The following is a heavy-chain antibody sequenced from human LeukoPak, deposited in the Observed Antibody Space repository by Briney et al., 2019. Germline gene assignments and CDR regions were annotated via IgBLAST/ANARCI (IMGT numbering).Heavy chain of an antibody. CDR1: GFTFDDYA. Sequence: GGSLRLSCAASGFTFDDYAMQWVRQAPGKGLEWVSGISWNSGSIGYADSVKGRFTISRDNAKNSLYLQMNSLRAEDTALYYCAKVYYYYYGMDVWGQGTTVTVSS. J-gene: IGHJ6*02. V-gene: IGHV3-9*01. CDR3: AKVYYYYYGMDV. CDR2: ISWNSGSI.